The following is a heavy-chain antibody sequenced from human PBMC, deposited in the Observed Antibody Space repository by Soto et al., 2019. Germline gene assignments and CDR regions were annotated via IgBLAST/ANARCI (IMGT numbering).Heavy chain of an antibody. D-gene: IGHD6-25*01. Sequence: EVQLVESGGGLVKPGGSLRLSCAASGFSFSTYSMNWVRQAPGKGLEWVSCIGRTGTYIYYADSVKGRFTVSRDDANNSLYLQMNSLRAEDTAVYYCARGAARDRTWGQGTLVTVSS. CDR1: GFSFSTYS. J-gene: IGHJ5*02. CDR2: IGRTGTYI. V-gene: IGHV3-21*01. CDR3: ARGAARDRT.